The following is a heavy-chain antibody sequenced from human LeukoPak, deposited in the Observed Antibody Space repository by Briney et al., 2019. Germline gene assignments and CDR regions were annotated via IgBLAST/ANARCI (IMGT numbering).Heavy chain of an antibody. Sequence: SQTLSLTCAISEDSVSRNSAAWHWIRQSPSRGLEWLGRTYYRSMWFNDYAVSVKSRITINPDTSKNHFSLQLNSVTPEDTAVYYCARETYYFDYWGQGTLVTASS. CDR2: TYYRSMWFN. V-gene: IGHV6-1*01. J-gene: IGHJ4*02. CDR3: ARETYYFDY. CDR1: EDSVSRNSAA.